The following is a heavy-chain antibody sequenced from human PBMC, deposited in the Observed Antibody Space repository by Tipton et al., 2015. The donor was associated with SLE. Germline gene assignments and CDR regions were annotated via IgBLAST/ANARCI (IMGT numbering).Heavy chain of an antibody. J-gene: IGHJ6*04. D-gene: IGHD3-3*01. Sequence: TLSLTCTVSGGSISNYYWNWIRQPPGKGLEWIGYNSDSGSTNYNSSLKSRVTISVDTSKKQFSLKLTSVTAADTAVYFCARLQFIFGGMDVWGKGTTVTVSS. CDR2: NSDSGST. CDR1: GGSISNYY. V-gene: IGHV4-59*12. CDR3: ARLQFIFGGMDV.